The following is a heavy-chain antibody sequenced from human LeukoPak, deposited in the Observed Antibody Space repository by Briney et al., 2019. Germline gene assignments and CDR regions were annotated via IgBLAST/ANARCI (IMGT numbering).Heavy chain of an antibody. Sequence: PSQTLSLTCTVSGGSISSGGYYWSWIRQHPGKGLEWIGYIYYSGSTYYNPSLKSRVTISVDTSKNQFALKLSSVTAADTAVYYCARGGVVAARGYFDYWGQGTLVTVSS. J-gene: IGHJ4*02. CDR2: IYYSGST. CDR1: GGSISSGGYY. D-gene: IGHD2-15*01. CDR3: ARGGVVAARGYFDY. V-gene: IGHV4-31*03.